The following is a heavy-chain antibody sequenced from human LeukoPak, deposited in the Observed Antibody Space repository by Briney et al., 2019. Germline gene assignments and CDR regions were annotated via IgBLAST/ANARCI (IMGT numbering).Heavy chain of an antibody. CDR2: IPNDGTNK. V-gene: IGHV3-30*04. D-gene: IGHD3-16*01. J-gene: IGHJ2*01. CDR1: GSIFRSFA. Sequence: PGTSLRLSCGASGSIFRSFAMHWVRQAPGKGLEWVAVIPNDGTNKDSADSVRGRFTISRDNSKNTLDLQMDSLRPEDTAVYYCVRDKGASTYWYFDVWGRGTLVTVSS. CDR3: VRDKGASTYWYFDV.